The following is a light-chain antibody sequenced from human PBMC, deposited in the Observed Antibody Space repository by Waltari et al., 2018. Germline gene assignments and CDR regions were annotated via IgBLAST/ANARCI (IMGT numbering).Light chain of an antibody. CDR3: SSYAGGSTLGV. J-gene: IGLJ3*02. V-gene: IGLV2-8*01. CDR1: SSDVGGYEY. CDR2: EVS. Sequence: QSALTQPPSASGSPGQSVTISCTGTSSDVGGYEYVPWYHHHPGKTPKLMIYEVSNRPSGVPDRFSGSKSGNTASLTVSGLQAEDEGDYYCSSYAGGSTLGVFGGGTKLTVL.